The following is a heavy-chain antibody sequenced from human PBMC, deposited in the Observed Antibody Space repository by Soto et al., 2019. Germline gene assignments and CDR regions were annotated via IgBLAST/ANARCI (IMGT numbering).Heavy chain of an antibody. CDR1: GFTFSSYG. J-gene: IGHJ6*02. CDR2: TSYDGSNK. Sequence: QVQLVESGGGVVQPGRSLRLSCAASGFTFSSYGMHWVRQAPGKGLEWVAVTSYDGSNKYYADSVKGRFTISRDNSKNTVYLHMNNLRAEDTAEYYCAKGSASSGWHPGSRASDSCYGMDVWGQGATVTVSS. V-gene: IGHV3-30*18. CDR3: AKGSASSGWHPGSRASDSCYGMDV. D-gene: IGHD6-19*01.